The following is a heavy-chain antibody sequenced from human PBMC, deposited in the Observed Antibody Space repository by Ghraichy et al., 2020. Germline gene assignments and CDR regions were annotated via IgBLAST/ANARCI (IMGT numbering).Heavy chain of an antibody. CDR2: ISWNSAIM. V-gene: IGHV3-9*01. J-gene: IGHJ4*02. CDR1: GFTFDDYA. CDR3: AKDWDSTGYSYYFKY. Sequence: GGSLRLSCAASGFTFDDYAMHWVRQTPGKGLEWVSTISWNSAIMDYADSVKGRFIITRDNAKNSLHLQMNSLRPEDTALYYCAKDWDSTGYSYYFKYWGQGTLVTVSS. D-gene: IGHD3-22*01.